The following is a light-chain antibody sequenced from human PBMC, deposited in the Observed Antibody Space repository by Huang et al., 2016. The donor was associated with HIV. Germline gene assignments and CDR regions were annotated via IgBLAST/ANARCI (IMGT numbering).Light chain of an antibody. J-gene: IGKJ1*01. CDR1: QSISSL. CDR2: KSS. CDR3: QQYSTYSWT. Sequence: DIQMTQSPSTLSASVGDRVTITCRASQSISSLLSWYQQKPGKAPNLLSYKSSNLKTGAPSRFSGRGSGTEFTLTSSSLQPDDFATYFCQQYSTYSWTFGQGTKVEL. V-gene: IGKV1-5*03.